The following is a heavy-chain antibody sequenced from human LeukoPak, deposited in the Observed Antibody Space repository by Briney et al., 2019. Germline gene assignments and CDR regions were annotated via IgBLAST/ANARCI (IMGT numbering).Heavy chain of an antibody. Sequence: SGPALVKPTQTLTLTCTFSGFSLSTSGMRVSWIRQPPGKALEWLARIDWDDDKFYSTSLKTRLTISKDTSKNQVVLTMTNMDPVDTATYYCALCYDSSGYYYGGAFDIWGQGTMVTVSS. CDR2: IDWDDDK. V-gene: IGHV2-70*04. CDR3: ALCYDSSGYYYGGAFDI. CDR1: GFSLSTSGMR. D-gene: IGHD3-22*01. J-gene: IGHJ3*02.